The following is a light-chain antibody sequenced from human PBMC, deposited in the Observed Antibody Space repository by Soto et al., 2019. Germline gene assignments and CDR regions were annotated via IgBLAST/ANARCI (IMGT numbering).Light chain of an antibody. CDR2: AAS. V-gene: IGKV1-39*01. Sequence: DIQMTQSPSSLSASVGDRVTITCRASQSISSYLNWYQQKPGKAPKLLIYAASSLQSGVPSRFSGSGSGTDFSLTISSLQPEEFATYYCQQSYSTPPLTFGGGIKV. CDR3: QQSYSTPPLT. J-gene: IGKJ4*01. CDR1: QSISSY.